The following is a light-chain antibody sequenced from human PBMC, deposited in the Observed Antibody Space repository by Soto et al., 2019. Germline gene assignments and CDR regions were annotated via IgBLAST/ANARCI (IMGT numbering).Light chain of an antibody. CDR3: QQYNNWPPIT. CDR1: QSVRSN. Sequence: EIVMTQSPGTLSVSPGERATVSCRASQSVRSNLAWYQQKPGRAPRLLIYGASTRATGIPARFSGSGSGTEFTLTISSLQSEDFAVYYCQQYNNWPPITFGQGTRLEIK. J-gene: IGKJ5*01. CDR2: GAS. V-gene: IGKV3-15*01.